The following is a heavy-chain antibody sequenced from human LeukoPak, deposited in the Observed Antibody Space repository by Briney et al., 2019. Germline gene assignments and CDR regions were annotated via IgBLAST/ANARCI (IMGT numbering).Heavy chain of an antibody. CDR3: ARGHYSPWDHCFDY. D-gene: IGHD5-18*01. J-gene: IGHJ4*02. CDR1: GFSFSSYW. CDR2: IKQDGSEE. V-gene: IGHV3-7*01. Sequence: AGGSLRLSCAASGFSFSSYWMTWVRQAPGKGLEWVANIKQDGSEEYYVDSLKGRFTISRDNAKNSVYLQMNNLRADNTAVYYCARGHYSPWDHCFDYWGQGSLVTVSS.